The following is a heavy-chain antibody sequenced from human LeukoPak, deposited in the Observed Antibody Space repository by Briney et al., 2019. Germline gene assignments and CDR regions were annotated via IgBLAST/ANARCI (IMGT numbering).Heavy chain of an antibody. Sequence: PSETLSLTCTVSGVSISSYYWSWIRQPPGKGLEWIAYIYYSGSTNYNPSLKSRVTISVDTSKNQFSLKLSSVTAADTAVYYCARHRGIVYSYGSIIDYWGQGTLVTVSS. CDR3: ARHRGIVYSYGSIIDY. V-gene: IGHV4-59*08. CDR1: GVSISSYY. CDR2: IYYSGST. D-gene: IGHD5-18*01. J-gene: IGHJ4*02.